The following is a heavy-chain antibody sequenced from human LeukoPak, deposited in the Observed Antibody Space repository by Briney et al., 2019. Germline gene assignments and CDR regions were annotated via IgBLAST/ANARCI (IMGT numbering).Heavy chain of an antibody. V-gene: IGHV4-59*02. Sequence: PSGTLSLTCTVSGASVNSFYWNWIRQPPGKALEWIGYISYSGGPIYNPSLKSRVTMSIDTSKNQFSLKLNSVTAADTAVYFCARGRDLGQDYWGQGTLVTVSS. D-gene: IGHD3-16*01. CDR1: GASVNSFY. J-gene: IGHJ4*02. CDR2: ISYSGGP. CDR3: ARGRDLGQDY.